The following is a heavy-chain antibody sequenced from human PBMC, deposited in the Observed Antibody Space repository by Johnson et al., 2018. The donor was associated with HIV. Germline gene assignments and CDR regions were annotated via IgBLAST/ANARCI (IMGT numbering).Heavy chain of an antibody. CDR1: GFTSSNY. J-gene: IGHJ3*02. CDR3: ARDLLGMDDAFDI. CDR2: IYSGGST. D-gene: IGHD7-27*01. Sequence: VQLVESGGGLVQPGGSLRLSCAASGFTSSNYMSWVRQAPGKGLEWVSVIYSGGSTYYADSVKGRFTISRDNAKNSLYLQMNSLRAEDTAVYYCARDLLGMDDAFDIWGQGTMVTVSS. V-gene: IGHV3-66*01.